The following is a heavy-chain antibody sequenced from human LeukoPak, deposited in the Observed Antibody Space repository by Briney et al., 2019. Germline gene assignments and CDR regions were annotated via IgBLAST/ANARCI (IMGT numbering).Heavy chain of an antibody. J-gene: IGHJ4*02. Sequence: GGSLRLSCAASGFTVSSNYMSWVRQAPGKGLGWVSVIYGGGSTYYADSVKGRFTISRGNSKNTLYLQMNSLRAEDTAVYYCATSYSYGPFDYWGQGTLVTVSS. CDR3: ATSYSYGPFDY. D-gene: IGHD5-18*01. CDR1: GFTVSSNY. CDR2: IYGGGST. V-gene: IGHV3-53*01.